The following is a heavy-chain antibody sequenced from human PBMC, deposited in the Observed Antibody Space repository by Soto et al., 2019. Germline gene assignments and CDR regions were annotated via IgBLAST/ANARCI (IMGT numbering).Heavy chain of an antibody. Sequence: QVQLQESGPGLVKPSQTLSLTCTVSGGSISSGGYYWSWIRQHPGKGLEWIGYIYYSGSTYYNPSLKSRVTISVDTSKNQFSLKLSSVTAADTAVYYCARDGYVGYDFWSGYYTSWFDHWGQGTLVTVSS. CDR2: IYYSGST. V-gene: IGHV4-31*03. CDR1: GGSISSGGYY. D-gene: IGHD3-3*01. CDR3: ARDGYVGYDFWSGYYTSWFDH. J-gene: IGHJ5*02.